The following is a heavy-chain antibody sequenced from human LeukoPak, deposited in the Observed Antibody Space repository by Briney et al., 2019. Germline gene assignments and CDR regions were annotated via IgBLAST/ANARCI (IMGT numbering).Heavy chain of an antibody. CDR2: ILPRARRA. J-gene: IGHJ2*01. D-gene: IGHD3-10*02. CDR1: GYTFTSYG. Sequence: SVKVSCKASGYTFTSYGISWVRPAPGQGLEWMGEILPRARRATYAQRFQGRVSMTADESTTTAHMELTGLRFEDTAIYYCATLFGGYWYFDLWGRGTLVTVSS. CDR3: ATLFGGYWYFDL. V-gene: IGHV1-69*13.